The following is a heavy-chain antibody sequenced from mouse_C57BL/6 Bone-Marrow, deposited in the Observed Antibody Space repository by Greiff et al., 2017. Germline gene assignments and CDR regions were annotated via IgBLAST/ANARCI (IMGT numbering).Heavy chain of an antibody. CDR3: AITTVPYWYFDV. J-gene: IGHJ1*03. Sequence: EVQVVESGGGLVKPGGSLKLSCAASGFTFSDYGMHWVRQAPEKGLEWVAYISSGSSTIYYAATVKGRFTISRDNAKNTLFLQMTSLRSEDTAMYYCAITTVPYWYFDVWGTGTTVTVSS. D-gene: IGHD1-1*01. V-gene: IGHV5-17*01. CDR2: ISSGSSTI. CDR1: GFTFSDYG.